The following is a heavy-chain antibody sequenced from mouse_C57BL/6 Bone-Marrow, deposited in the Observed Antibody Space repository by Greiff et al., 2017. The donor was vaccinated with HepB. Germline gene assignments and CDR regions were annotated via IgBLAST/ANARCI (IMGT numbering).Heavy chain of an antibody. J-gene: IGHJ3*01. CDR2: IRSKSSNYAT. CDR3: VRDHGLRLGFAY. CDR1: GFTFNTYA. Sequence: EVQLVESGGGLVQPKGSLKLSCAASGFTFNTYAMHWVRQAPGKGLEWVARIRSKSSNYATYYADSVKDRVTISRDDSQSTLYLQMNNLKTEDTAMYYCVRDHGLRLGFAYWGQGTLVTVSA. V-gene: IGHV10-3*01. D-gene: IGHD2-4*01.